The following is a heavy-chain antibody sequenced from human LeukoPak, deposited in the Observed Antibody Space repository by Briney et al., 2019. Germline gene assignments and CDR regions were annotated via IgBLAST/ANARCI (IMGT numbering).Heavy chain of an antibody. CDR1: GGSVSSSGSY. D-gene: IGHD6-13*01. CDR3: ASEGEPGIAAAGKDY. V-gene: IGHV4-39*01. Sequence: SETLSLTCTVSGGSVSSSGSYWGWIRQPPGKGLEWIGSIYYSGSTYYNPSLKSRVTISVDTSKNQFSLKLSSVTAADTAVYYCASEGEPGIAAAGKDYWGQGTLVTVSS. CDR2: IYYSGST. J-gene: IGHJ4*02.